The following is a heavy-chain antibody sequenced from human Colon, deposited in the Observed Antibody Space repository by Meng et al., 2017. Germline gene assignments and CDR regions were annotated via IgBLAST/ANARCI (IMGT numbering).Heavy chain of an antibody. CDR3: ARASVVYAIPLPPDY. V-gene: IGHV4-30-4*01. J-gene: IGHJ4*02. CDR1: SGSISSGDYY. CDR2: FYYSGST. Sequence: QVQLQESGPGLGKPSQTLSLTCTVSSGSISSGDYYWSWIRQPPGKGLEWIGYFYYSGSTYYNPSLKSRVTISVDTSKNHFSLKLSSVTAADTAVYYCARASVVYAIPLPPDYCGQGTLVTVSS. D-gene: IGHD2-8*02.